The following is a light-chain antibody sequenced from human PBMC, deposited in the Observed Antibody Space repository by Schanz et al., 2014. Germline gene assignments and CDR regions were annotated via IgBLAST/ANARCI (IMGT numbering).Light chain of an antibody. CDR2: DVS. J-gene: IGLJ3*02. Sequence: QSALTQPRSVSGSPGQSVTISCTGTSSDVGGYKYVSWYQQHPGKAPKLMIYDVSKRPSGVPDRFSGYKSGNTASLTISGLQAEDEAYYYCCSYAVIYTRVFGGGAKRPVL. CDR3: CSYAVIYTRV. CDR1: SSDVGGYKY. V-gene: IGLV2-11*01.